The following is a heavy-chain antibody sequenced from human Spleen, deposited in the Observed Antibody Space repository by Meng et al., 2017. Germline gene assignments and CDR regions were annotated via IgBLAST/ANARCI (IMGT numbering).Heavy chain of an antibody. J-gene: IGHJ3*02. CDR3: ARENNLPGGDEVAFDI. Sequence: GESLKISCAASGFAFSTYGMHWVRQAPGKGLEWVALIWYDGSKKYYADSVKGRFTISRDNSKNMFYLQLNSLRAEDTAVYYCARENNLPGGDEVAFDIWGQGTMVTVSS. V-gene: IGHV3-33*01. D-gene: IGHD2-21*01. CDR1: GFAFSTYG. CDR2: IWYDGSKK.